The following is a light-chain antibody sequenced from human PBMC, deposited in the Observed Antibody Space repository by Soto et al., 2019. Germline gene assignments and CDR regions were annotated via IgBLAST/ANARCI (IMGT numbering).Light chain of an antibody. CDR2: GAS. V-gene: IGKV3-20*01. CDR3: QQYGSSPYT. Sequence: EIVLTQSPGTLSLSPGERATLSCRASQSVSSSYLAWYQQKPGQAPRLLIYGASSRATGIPDRFSGSGSGTDFPLTISRLAPEDFAVYYCQQYGSSPYTFGQGTKLEI. J-gene: IGKJ2*01. CDR1: QSVSSSY.